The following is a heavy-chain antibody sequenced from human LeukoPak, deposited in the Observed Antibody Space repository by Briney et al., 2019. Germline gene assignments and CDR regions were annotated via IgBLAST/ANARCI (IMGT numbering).Heavy chain of an antibody. V-gene: IGHV4-34*01. J-gene: IGHJ4*02. Sequence: SGTLSLTCTVSGGSISSYYWSWIRQPPGKGLEWIGEINHSGSTNYNPSLKSRVTISVDTSKNQFSLKLSSVTAADTAVYYCARREVYNFDYWGQGTLVTVSS. CDR3: ARREVYNFDY. CDR1: GGSISSYY. D-gene: IGHD2-2*02. CDR2: INHSGST.